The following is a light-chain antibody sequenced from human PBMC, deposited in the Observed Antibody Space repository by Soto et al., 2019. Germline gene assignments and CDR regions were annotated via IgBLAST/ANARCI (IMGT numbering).Light chain of an antibody. CDR1: QSVSSK. V-gene: IGKV3-15*01. J-gene: IGKJ1*01. Sequence: EVLMTQSPATLSVSPWEIATLSCRASQSVSSKLAWYQQKPGQAPRLLIYRASTRATDIPSRFSGSGSGTEFTLTISSLQPDDFATYYCQHYNSYSEAFGQGTKVDIK. CDR2: RAS. CDR3: QHYNSYSEA.